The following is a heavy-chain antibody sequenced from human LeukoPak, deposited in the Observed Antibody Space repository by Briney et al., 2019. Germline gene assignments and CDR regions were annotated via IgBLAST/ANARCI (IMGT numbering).Heavy chain of an antibody. V-gene: IGHV3-74*01. Sequence: GGSLRLSCAASGLTFSSYWMHWVRQAPGKGLVWVSRINSDGSSTSYADSVKGRFTISRDNAKNTLYLQMNSLRAEDTAVYYCAARPGITIFGVDDAFDIWGQGTMVTVSS. J-gene: IGHJ3*02. CDR3: AARPGITIFGVDDAFDI. CDR2: INSDGSST. CDR1: GLTFSSYW. D-gene: IGHD3-3*01.